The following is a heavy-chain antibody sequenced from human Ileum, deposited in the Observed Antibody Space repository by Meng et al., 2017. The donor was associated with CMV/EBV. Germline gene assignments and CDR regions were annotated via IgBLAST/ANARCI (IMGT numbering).Heavy chain of an antibody. CDR1: GGSISGYY. Sequence: QVQLQESGPGLVKRSATLSLTCTVSGGSISGYYWSWIRQPATKGLEWIGRVYSSGSTDYNPSLQSRVTMSVDTSKNQFSLKLSSVTAADTAVYYCARGSSSWAFDYWGQGTLVTVSS. V-gene: IGHV4-4*07. CDR3: ARGSSSWAFDY. J-gene: IGHJ4*02. D-gene: IGHD2-2*01. CDR2: VYSSGST.